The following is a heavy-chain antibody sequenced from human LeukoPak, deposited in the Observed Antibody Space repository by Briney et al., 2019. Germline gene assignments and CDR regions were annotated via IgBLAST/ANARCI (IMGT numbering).Heavy chain of an antibody. CDR2: IYYSGTT. CDR3: ARDRYDSPYYYMDV. J-gene: IGHJ6*03. D-gene: IGHD3-3*01. V-gene: IGHV4-31*03. Sequence: PSQTLSLTCTVSGGSVSSGASYWSWIRQHPGKGLEWIGYIYYSGTTYYNPSLKSRVTISVDTSKNQFSLKLSSVTAADTAVYYCARDRYDSPYYYMDVWGKGTTVTASS. CDR1: GGSVSSGASY.